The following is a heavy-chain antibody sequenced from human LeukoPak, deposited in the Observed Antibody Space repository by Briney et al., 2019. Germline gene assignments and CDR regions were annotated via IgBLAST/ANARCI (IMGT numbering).Heavy chain of an antibody. V-gene: IGHV3-21*01. CDR1: GFTFSSYS. J-gene: IGHJ4*02. CDR3: ARAYREIPHFDY. Sequence: KPGGSLRLSCAASGFTFSSYSMNWVRQAPGRGLEWVSSISSSSSYIYYADSVKGRFTISRDNAKNSLYLQMNSLRDEDTAVYYCARAYREIPHFDYWGQGTLVTVSS. CDR2: ISSSSSYI. D-gene: IGHD1-14*01.